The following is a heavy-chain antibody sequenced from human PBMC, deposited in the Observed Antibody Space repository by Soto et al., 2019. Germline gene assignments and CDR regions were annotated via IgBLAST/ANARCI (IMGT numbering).Heavy chain of an antibody. D-gene: IGHD3-10*01. CDR2: IYHSGST. J-gene: IGHJ5*02. Sequence: PSETLSLTCAVSGGSISSSNWWSWVRQPPGKGLEWIGEIYHSGSTNYNPSLKSRVTISVDTSKNQFSLKLSSVTAADTAVYYCAKGSGSFLFNWFDPWGQGTLVTVSS. CDR1: GGSISSSNW. CDR3: AKGSGSFLFNWFDP. V-gene: IGHV4-4*02.